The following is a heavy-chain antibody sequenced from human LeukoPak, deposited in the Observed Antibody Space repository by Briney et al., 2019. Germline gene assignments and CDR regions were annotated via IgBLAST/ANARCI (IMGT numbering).Heavy chain of an antibody. J-gene: IGHJ5*02. V-gene: IGHV3-7*01. CDR1: GFTFSSYW. D-gene: IGHD7-27*01. CDR3: ARVRLGTSGNWFDP. CDR2: IRQDGSEK. Sequence: GGSLRLSCAASGFTFSSYWMSWVRQAPGKGLEWVANIRQDGSEKYYVDSAKGRFSISRDNAKKSLYLQMNSLRAEDTAVYYCARVRLGTSGNWFDPWGQGTLVTVSS.